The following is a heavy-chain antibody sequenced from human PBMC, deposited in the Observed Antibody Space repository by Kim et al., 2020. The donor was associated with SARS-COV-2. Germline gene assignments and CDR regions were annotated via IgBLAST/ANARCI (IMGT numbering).Heavy chain of an antibody. Sequence: GGSLRLSCAASGFTVGDYTMHWVRQAPGKGLEWVSGITWNSGSIGYADSVKGRFTISRDNAKNSLYLQMNSLRAEDTAVYYCAKDPGNCTSSSCHSWFDPWGQGTLVTVSS. CDR2: ITWNSGSI. J-gene: IGHJ5*02. CDR1: GFTVGDYT. D-gene: IGHD2-2*01. V-gene: IGHV3-9*01. CDR3: AKDPGNCTSSSCHSWFDP.